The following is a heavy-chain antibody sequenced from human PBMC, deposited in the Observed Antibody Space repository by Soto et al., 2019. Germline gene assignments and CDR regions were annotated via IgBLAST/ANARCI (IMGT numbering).Heavy chain of an antibody. D-gene: IGHD3-22*01. CDR1: CYSISSGYY. Sequence: SETLSLTCAVSCYSISSGYYWGWIRQPPGKGLEWIGSIYHSGSTYYNPSLKSRVTISVDTSKNQFSLKLSSVPAADTAGYYCARVYYDSSGYYYVDAFDIWGQGTMVAVSS. V-gene: IGHV4-38-2*01. CDR2: IYHSGST. J-gene: IGHJ3*02. CDR3: ARVYYDSSGYYYVDAFDI.